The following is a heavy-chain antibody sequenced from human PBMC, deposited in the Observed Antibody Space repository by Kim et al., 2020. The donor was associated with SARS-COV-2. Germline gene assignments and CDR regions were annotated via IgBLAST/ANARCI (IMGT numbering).Heavy chain of an antibody. D-gene: IGHD5-12*01. CDR1: GFTFSSYS. CDR2: ISSSSSYI. J-gene: IGHJ4*02. CDR3: ARDRGRGWLQPDY. V-gene: IGHV3-21*01. Sequence: GGSLRLSCAASGFTFSSYSMNWVRQAPGKGLEWVSSISSSSSYIYYADSVKGRFTISRDNAKNSLYLQMNSLRAEDTAGYYCARDRGRGWLQPDYWGQGTLVTVSS.